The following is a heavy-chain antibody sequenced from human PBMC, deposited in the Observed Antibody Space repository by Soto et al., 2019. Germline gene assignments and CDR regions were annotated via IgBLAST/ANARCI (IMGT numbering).Heavy chain of an antibody. Sequence: PSETLSLTCAVSSGSISSSNWWSWVRQPPGKGLEWIGEIYHSGSTNYNPSLKIRVTISVDKSKNQFSLKLSSVTAADTAVYYCARRCSGGSCYSNGRGEAVPFDIWGQGTMVTVSS. CDR3: ARRCSGGSCYSNGRGEAVPFDI. CDR2: IYHSGST. D-gene: IGHD2-15*01. V-gene: IGHV4-4*02. J-gene: IGHJ3*02. CDR1: SGSISSSNW.